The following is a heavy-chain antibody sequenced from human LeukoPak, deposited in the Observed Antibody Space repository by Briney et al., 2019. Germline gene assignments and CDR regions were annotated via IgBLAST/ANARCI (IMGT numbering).Heavy chain of an antibody. CDR1: EPTFNNYA. J-gene: IGHJ4*02. CDR3: ATAGITMVRGVLPFDY. D-gene: IGHD3-10*01. V-gene: IGHV3-23*01. Sequence: GGSLRLSCAASEPTFNNYAMTWVRQAPGKGLEWVSTISGRGDTTYYADSVTGRFTISRDSSKNTLYLQMNSLRAEDTAVYYCATAGITMVRGVLPFDYWGQGTLVTVSS. CDR2: ISGRGDTT.